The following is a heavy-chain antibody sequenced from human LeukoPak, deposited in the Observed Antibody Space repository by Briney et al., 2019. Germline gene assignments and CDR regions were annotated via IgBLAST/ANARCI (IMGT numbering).Heavy chain of an antibody. Sequence: ASVKVSCKASGYTFTSYAMHWVRQAPGQRLEWMGWINAGNGNTKYSQKLQGRVTMTTDTSTSTAYMELRSLRSDDTAVYYCARVVMTAAGPSGMDFDYWGQGTLVTVSS. CDR1: GYTFTSYA. CDR3: ARVVMTAAGPSGMDFDY. V-gene: IGHV1-3*01. D-gene: IGHD6-13*01. J-gene: IGHJ4*02. CDR2: INAGNGNT.